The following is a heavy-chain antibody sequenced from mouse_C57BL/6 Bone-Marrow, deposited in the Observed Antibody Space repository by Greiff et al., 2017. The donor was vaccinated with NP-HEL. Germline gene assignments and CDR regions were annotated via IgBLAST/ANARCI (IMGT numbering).Heavy chain of an antibody. CDR2: IDPSDSYT. J-gene: IGHJ4*01. CDR1: GYTFPSYW. V-gene: IGHV1-50*01. CDR3: ASEDDYDGRDAMDY. Sequence: QQSCKASGYTFPSYWMQWVKQRPGQGLEWIGEIDPSDSYTNYNQKFKGKATVTVDTSSSTAYMQLSSLTSDDSAVYYCASEDDYDGRDAMDYWGQGTSVTVSS. D-gene: IGHD2-4*01.